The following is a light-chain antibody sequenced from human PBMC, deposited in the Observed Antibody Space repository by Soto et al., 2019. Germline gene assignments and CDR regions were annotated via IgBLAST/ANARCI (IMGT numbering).Light chain of an antibody. J-gene: IGKJ2*03. CDR3: QQYGSSPPYS. Sequence: EIVLTQSPVTMSFSPRQRDTLSCRASQSVRSNYLAWYQQQPGQAPRLLIYDASSRATGIPDRFSGSGSGTDFTLTISRLEPEDFAVYFCQQYGSSPPYSFGQGTKVDIK. CDR2: DAS. V-gene: IGKV3-20*01. CDR1: QSVRSNY.